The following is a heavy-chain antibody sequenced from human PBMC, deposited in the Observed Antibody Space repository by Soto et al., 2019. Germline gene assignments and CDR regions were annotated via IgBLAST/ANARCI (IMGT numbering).Heavy chain of an antibody. CDR1: GDSVSSNTPS. J-gene: IGHJ5*02. D-gene: IGHD5-12*01. Sequence: SQTLSLTCAISGDSVSSNTPSWNWIRQSPSRGLEWLGRTYFRSKWYNDYAVSVKSRIITNPDTSNNQFSLQLNFVTPEETAVYFCAKGDNLGPKTGYAFDPWGQGSMVTVSS. CDR2: TYFRSKWYN. CDR3: AKGDNLGPKTGYAFDP. V-gene: IGHV6-1*01.